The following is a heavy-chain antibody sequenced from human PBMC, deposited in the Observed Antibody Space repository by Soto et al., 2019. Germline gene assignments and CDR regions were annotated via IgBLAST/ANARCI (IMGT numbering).Heavy chain of an antibody. CDR1: GNSFTSYW. CDR2: VHPGDSET. V-gene: IGHV5-51*01. D-gene: IGHD3-3*01. CDR3: ARHRYEDYDLWRSDCGLDV. Sequence: GESLKISCEGSGNSFTSYWIAWVRQMPGKGLEWMGIVHPGDSETRYSPSFQGQVSISVDKSISTAYLQWSSLKVSDSAMYYCARHRYEDYDLWRSDCGLDVWGQGTTVTVSS. J-gene: IGHJ6*02.